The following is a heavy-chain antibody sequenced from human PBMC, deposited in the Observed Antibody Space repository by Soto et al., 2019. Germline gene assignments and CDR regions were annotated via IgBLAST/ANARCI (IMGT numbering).Heavy chain of an antibody. Sequence: PSETLSLTCAVYGGSFSGYYWSWIRQPPGKGLEWIGEINHSGSTNYNPSLKSRVTISVDTSKNQFSLKLSSVTAADTAVYYCARGGYRSGWFGGKPYKNINWFDPWGQGTLVTVSS. D-gene: IGHD6-19*01. J-gene: IGHJ5*02. CDR2: INHSGST. CDR3: ARGGYRSGWFGGKPYKNINWFDP. V-gene: IGHV4-34*01. CDR1: GGSFSGYY.